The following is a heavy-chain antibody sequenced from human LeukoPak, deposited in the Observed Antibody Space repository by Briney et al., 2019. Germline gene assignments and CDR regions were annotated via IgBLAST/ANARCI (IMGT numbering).Heavy chain of an antibody. D-gene: IGHD6-19*01. CDR1: GFTFSSYA. Sequence: PGGSLRLSCAASGFTFSSYAMSWVRQAPGKGLEWVSAITGGGGSTYYADSVKGRFTISRDNCKNALYLQMNSLRAEDTAVYYCAKTIQWPYYFDYWGQGTLVTVSS. CDR3: AKTIQWPYYFDY. J-gene: IGHJ4*02. V-gene: IGHV3-23*01. CDR2: ITGGGGST.